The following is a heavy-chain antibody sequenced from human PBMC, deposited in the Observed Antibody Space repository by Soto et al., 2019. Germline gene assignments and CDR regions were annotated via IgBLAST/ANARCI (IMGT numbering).Heavy chain of an antibody. CDR2: INPSGGST. CDR1: GYTFTSNY. CDR3: AREGSIAATSPGMDV. J-gene: IGHJ6*02. Sequence: ASVKVSCTASGYTFTSNYMHWVRQAPGQGLEWMGIINPSGGSTSYAQKFQGRVTMTRDTSTSTVYMELSSLRSEDTAVYYCAREGSIAATSPGMDVWGQGTTVTVSS. V-gene: IGHV1-46*01. D-gene: IGHD6-6*01.